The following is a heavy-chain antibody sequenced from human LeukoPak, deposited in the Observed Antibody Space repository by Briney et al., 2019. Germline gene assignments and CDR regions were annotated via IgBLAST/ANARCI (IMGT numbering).Heavy chain of an antibody. CDR3: ARGLPIVVVPAAGDC. CDR1: GFTFSSYS. CDR2: ISSSSSTI. D-gene: IGHD2-2*01. J-gene: IGHJ4*02. Sequence: PGGSLRLSCAASGFTFSSYSMNWIRQAPGKGLEWVSYISSSSSTIYYADSVKGRFTISRDNAKNSLYLQMNSLRCEGTAVYYCARGLPIVVVPAAGDCWGQGTLVTVSS. V-gene: IGHV3-48*01.